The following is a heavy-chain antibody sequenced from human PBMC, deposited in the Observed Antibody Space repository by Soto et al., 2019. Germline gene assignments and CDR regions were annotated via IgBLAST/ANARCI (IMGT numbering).Heavy chain of an antibody. CDR2: IYPSESYT. CDR3: ASHDYYEPYDYYGMDV. V-gene: IGHV5-10-1*01. Sequence: GESLKISCQRSGYSFTSYWISWVRQMPGKRLVWLGWIYPSESYTHCSPSFQGHGTISADKSISTAYLQWSSLKASDTAMYYCASHDYYEPYDYYGMDVWSQGTTVTVS. D-gene: IGHD3-22*01. CDR1: GYSFTSYW. J-gene: IGHJ6*02.